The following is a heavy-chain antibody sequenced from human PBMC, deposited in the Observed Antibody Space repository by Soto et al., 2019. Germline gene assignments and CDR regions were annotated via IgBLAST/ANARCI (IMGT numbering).Heavy chain of an antibody. CDR1: GGSISSSSYY. CDR2: IYYSGST. V-gene: IGHV4-39*01. Sequence: PSETLSLTXTVSGGSISSSSYYWGWIRQPPGKGLEWIGSIYYSGSTYYNPSLKSRVTISVDTSKNQFSLKLSSVTAADTAVYYCARLDSSGSFHAFDIWGQGTMVTVSS. D-gene: IGHD3-22*01. J-gene: IGHJ3*02. CDR3: ARLDSSGSFHAFDI.